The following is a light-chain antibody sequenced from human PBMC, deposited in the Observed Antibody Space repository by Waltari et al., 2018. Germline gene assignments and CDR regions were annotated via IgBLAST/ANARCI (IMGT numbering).Light chain of an antibody. Sequence: QSVLTQPPSVSGAPGQRVTISCTGSRSHTGAGYDVHWYQQLPGTVPKLLVYANSNRPSGVPGRFSASKSATSASLVISGLQAEDEADYYCQSYDINLRGVLFGGGTKLTVL. J-gene: IGLJ2*01. V-gene: IGLV1-40*01. CDR1: RSHTGAGYD. CDR3: QSYDINLRGVL. CDR2: ANS.